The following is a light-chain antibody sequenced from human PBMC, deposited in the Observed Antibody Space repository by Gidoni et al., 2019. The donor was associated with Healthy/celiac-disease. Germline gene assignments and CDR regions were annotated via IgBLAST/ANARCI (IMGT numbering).Light chain of an antibody. CDR1: QSVLYSANNKNY. J-gene: IGKJ4*01. CDR2: WAS. V-gene: IGKV4-1*01. Sequence: IVMTQSPDSLAVSMGERATINCKSSQSVLYSANNKNYLAWYQQKPGQPPKLLIYWASTRESGVPDRFSGSGSGTDFTLTISSLQAEDVAVYYCQKYYTPPLTFGGGTKVEIK. CDR3: QKYYTPPLT.